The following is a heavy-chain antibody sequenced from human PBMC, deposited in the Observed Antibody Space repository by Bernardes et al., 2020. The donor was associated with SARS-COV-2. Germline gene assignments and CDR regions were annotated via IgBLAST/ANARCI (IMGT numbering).Heavy chain of an antibody. CDR3: ARVGEYSGYDLYFDY. CDR2: IKQDGSEK. Sequence: GGSLRLSCAASGFTCSSYWMSWVRQAPGKGLEWVANIKQDGSEKYYVDSVKGRFTISRDNAKNSLYLQMNSLRAEDTAVYYCARVGEYSGYDLYFDYWGQGTLVTVSS. D-gene: IGHD5-12*01. CDR1: GFTCSSYW. J-gene: IGHJ4*02. V-gene: IGHV3-7*03.